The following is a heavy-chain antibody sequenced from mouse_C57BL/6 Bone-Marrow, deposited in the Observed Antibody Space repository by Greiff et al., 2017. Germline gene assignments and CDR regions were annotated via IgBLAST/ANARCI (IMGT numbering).Heavy chain of an antibody. CDR3: TVTTVVGSHAMDY. V-gene: IGHV1-4*01. J-gene: IGHJ4*01. Sequence: QVQLQQSGAELARPGASVKMSCKASGYTFTSYTMHWVKQRPGQGLEWIGYINPSSGYTKYNQKFKDKATLTADKSSSTAYMQLSSLTSGDSAVYYCTVTTVVGSHAMDYWGQGTSVTVSS. CDR2: INPSSGYT. D-gene: IGHD1-1*01. CDR1: GYTFTSYT.